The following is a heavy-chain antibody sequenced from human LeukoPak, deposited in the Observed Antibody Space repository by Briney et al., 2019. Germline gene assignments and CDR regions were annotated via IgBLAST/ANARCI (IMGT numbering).Heavy chain of an antibody. V-gene: IGHV3-23*01. CDR3: AKCVNYDCWSGYSNYFDC. J-gene: IGHJ4*02. D-gene: IGHD3-3*01. Sequence: PGGSLRLSCAASGFTFNSYTMSWVRQAPGKGLEWVSAISGGGGSTYYADSVKGRFTISRDNSKNTLYLQMNSLRAEDTAVYYCAKCVNYDCWSGYSNYFDCWGQGTLVTVSS. CDR1: GFTFNSYT. CDR2: ISGGGGST.